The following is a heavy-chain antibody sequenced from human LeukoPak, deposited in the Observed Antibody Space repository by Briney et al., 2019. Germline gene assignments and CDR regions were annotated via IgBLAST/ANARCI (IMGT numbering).Heavy chain of an antibody. CDR3: ARDILTGYYKRWFDP. Sequence: SETLSLTCTVSGGSISSYYWSWIRRPAGKGLEWIGRIYTSGSTNYNPSLKSRVTMSVDTSKNQFSLKLSSVTAADTAVYYCARDILTGYYKRWFDPWGQGTLVTVSS. D-gene: IGHD3-9*01. V-gene: IGHV4-4*07. CDR2: IYTSGST. CDR1: GGSISSYY. J-gene: IGHJ5*02.